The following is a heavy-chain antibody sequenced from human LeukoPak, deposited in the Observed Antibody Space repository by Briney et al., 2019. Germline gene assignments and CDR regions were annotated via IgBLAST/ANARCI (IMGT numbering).Heavy chain of an antibody. J-gene: IGHJ4*02. D-gene: IGHD3-9*01. CDR1: GYTFSDHY. V-gene: IGHV1-2*02. CDR3: ARGIHYDILTGYYGPFDY. CDR2: FNPNSGGT. Sequence: ASVKLSCKASGYTFSDHYMHWVRQAPGQGLEWVGWFNPNSGGTNYLEKFQGRVTMTRDTSINTAYMELRRLRSDDTAVYFCARGIHYDILTGYYGPFDYWGEGTLVTVSS.